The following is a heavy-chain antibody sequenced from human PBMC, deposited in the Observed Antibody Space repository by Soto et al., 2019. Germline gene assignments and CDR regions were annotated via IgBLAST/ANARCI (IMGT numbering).Heavy chain of an antibody. J-gene: IGHJ5*02. CDR3: ERADSIAAGDWFDP. D-gene: IGHD6-13*01. Sequence: QVQLVQSGAEVKKPGAPVKVSCKASGYTFTSYGISWVRQAPGQGLEWMGWISAYNGNTNYAQKLQGRVTMTTDTSTSTSYMELRSLRSDDTAVHYCERADSIAAGDWFDPWGQGTLVTVSS. CDR2: ISAYNGNT. CDR1: GYTFTSYG. V-gene: IGHV1-18*01.